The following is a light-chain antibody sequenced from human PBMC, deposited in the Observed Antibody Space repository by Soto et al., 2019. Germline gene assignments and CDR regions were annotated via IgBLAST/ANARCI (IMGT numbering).Light chain of an antibody. CDR2: KDS. J-gene: IGLJ2*01. V-gene: IGLV2-14*01. CDR3: ASDTSSSPSVI. Sequence: QSVLTQPASVSGSPGQSITISCTGTSSDVGGYKYVSWYQQHPDKAPKLIIFKDSNRPSGSSRRFSGSKSGNTASLTISGRQAEDEADDYCASDTSSSPSVIFGRGTKLTVL. CDR1: SSDVGGYKY.